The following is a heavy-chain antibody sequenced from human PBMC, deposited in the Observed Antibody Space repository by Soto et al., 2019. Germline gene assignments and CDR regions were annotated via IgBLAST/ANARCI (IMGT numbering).Heavy chain of an antibody. J-gene: IGHJ5*02. CDR1: GGSISSADYY. D-gene: IGHD2-2*02. CDR3: ARAATAILYSWFDP. Sequence: SETLSLTCTVSGGSISSADYYWSWIRQPPGKGLEWIGYIYYSGSTYYNPSLKSRVTISLDTSKNQFSLKLNSVTAADTAVYYCARAATAILYSWFDPWGQGTLVTVSS. V-gene: IGHV4-30-4*01. CDR2: IYYSGST.